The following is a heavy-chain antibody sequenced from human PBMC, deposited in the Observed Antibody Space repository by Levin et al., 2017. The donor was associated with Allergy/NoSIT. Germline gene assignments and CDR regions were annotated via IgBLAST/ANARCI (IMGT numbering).Heavy chain of an antibody. D-gene: IGHD2-15*01. CDR1: GFTLSSNY. CDR3: ARDAGSRGLYDYGMDG. V-gene: IGHV3-66*01. J-gene: IGHJ6*02. CDR2: IYSGGST. Sequence: GGSLRLSCAASGFTLSSNYMSWVRQAPGKGLEWVSVIYSGGSTYYADSVKGRFTISRDNSKNTPYLQMNSLRAADTAVYYCARDAGSRGLYDYGMDGWGQGTTVTVSS.